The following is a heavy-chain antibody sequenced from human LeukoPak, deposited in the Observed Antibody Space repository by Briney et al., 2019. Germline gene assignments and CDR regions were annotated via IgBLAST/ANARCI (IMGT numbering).Heavy chain of an antibody. J-gene: IGHJ2*01. CDR1: GFTFNNYA. CDR3: AKGDSSGYYLGYWYFDF. CDR2: VSGSGDST. Sequence: GGSLRLSCAVSGFTFNNYAMTWVRQAPGKGLEWVSGVSGSGDSTYHADPVKGRFSISRDNSKNTLYLQMNSLRAEDTAVYYCAKGDSSGYYLGYWYFDFWGRGTLVTVSS. D-gene: IGHD3-22*01. V-gene: IGHV3-23*01.